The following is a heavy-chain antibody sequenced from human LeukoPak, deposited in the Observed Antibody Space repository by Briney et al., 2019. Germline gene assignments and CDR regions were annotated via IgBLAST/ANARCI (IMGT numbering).Heavy chain of an antibody. Sequence: GGSLRLSCAASGFTFSSYSMNWVRQAPGKGLEWVSSISSSSSYIYYADSVKGRFTISRDNATNSLYLQMNSLRAEDTAVYYCARVSYQLLKYYFDYWGQGTLVTVSS. V-gene: IGHV3-21*01. CDR1: GFTFSSYS. D-gene: IGHD2-2*01. CDR3: ARVSYQLLKYYFDY. CDR2: ISSSSSYI. J-gene: IGHJ4*02.